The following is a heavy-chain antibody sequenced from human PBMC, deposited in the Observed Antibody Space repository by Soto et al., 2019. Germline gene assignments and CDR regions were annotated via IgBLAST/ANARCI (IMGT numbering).Heavy chain of an antibody. J-gene: IGHJ6*02. Sequence: GASVKVSCKASGYTFTSYGIIWVRQAPGQGLEWMGWISAYNGNTNYAQKLQGRVTMTTDTSTSTAYMELRSLRSDDTAVYYCARVAITLVRGVSFYYYYGMDVWGQGTTVTVSS. D-gene: IGHD3-10*01. CDR3: ARVAITLVRGVSFYYYYGMDV. CDR1: GYTFTSYG. CDR2: ISAYNGNT. V-gene: IGHV1-18*01.